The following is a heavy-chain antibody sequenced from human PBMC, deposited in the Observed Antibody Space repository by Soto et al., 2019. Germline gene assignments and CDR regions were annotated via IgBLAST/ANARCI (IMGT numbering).Heavy chain of an antibody. V-gene: IGHV4-30-4*01. Sequence: PSETLSLTCTVSGGSISSGDYYWSWIRQPPGKGLEWIGYIYYSGSTYYNPSLKSRVTISVDTSKNQFSLKLSSVTAADTAVYYCARTYSNPTQYYFDYWGQGTLVTVSS. CDR2: IYYSGST. D-gene: IGHD4-4*01. CDR3: ARTYSNPTQYYFDY. CDR1: GGSISSGDYY. J-gene: IGHJ4*02.